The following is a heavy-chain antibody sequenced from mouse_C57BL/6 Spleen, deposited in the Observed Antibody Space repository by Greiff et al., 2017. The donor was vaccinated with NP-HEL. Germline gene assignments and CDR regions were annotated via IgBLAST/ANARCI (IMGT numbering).Heavy chain of an antibody. CDR2: IYPGDGDT. Sequence: VQLVESAAELVKPGASVKISCKASGYAFSSYWMNWVKQRPGKGLEWIGQIYPGDGDTNYNGKFKGKATLTADKSSSTAYMQLSSLTSEDSAVYFCARLPYDYDAMDYWGQGTSVTVSS. CDR1: GYAFSSYW. CDR3: ARLPYDYDAMDY. D-gene: IGHD6-5*01. J-gene: IGHJ4*01. V-gene: IGHV1-80*01.